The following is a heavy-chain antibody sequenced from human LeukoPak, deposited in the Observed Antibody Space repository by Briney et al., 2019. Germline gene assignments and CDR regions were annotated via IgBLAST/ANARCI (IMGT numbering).Heavy chain of an antibody. Sequence: SGGSLRLSCAASGFTFSSYDMNWVRQAPGKGLEWASYISSSGSIYNADSVKGRFTISRDNAKNSLYLQMNSLRAEDTAVYYCARAFDYWGQGTLVTVSS. CDR2: ISSSGSI. V-gene: IGHV3-48*01. CDR1: GFTFSSYD. J-gene: IGHJ4*02. CDR3: ARAFDY.